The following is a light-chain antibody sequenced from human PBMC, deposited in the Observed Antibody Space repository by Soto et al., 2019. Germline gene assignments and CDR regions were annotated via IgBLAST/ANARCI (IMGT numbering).Light chain of an antibody. CDR3: QQADSFPLT. Sequence: DIQMTQSPSSVSAAVGDRVTITCRASRGISNWLAWYQHKPGEDLKLLIYAASSLQSGVPSRFSGRGSGTDFSLTISSLQPEDFATYFCQQADSFPLTFGGGTKVEIK. J-gene: IGKJ4*01. CDR2: AAS. CDR1: RGISNW. V-gene: IGKV1-12*01.